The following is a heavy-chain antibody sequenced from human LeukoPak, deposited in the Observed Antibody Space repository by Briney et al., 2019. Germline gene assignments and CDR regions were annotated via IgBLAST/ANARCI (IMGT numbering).Heavy chain of an antibody. Sequence: PSETLSLTCTVSAGSISSYYWSWIRQPPGKGLQWIGYIYTSGTTNYNPSLKSRVTISVNTSKNPYSLKPSSVPAANTAVYYCARLGPFIAVAGSHYYMDVWGKGTTVTVSS. CDR1: AGSISSYY. J-gene: IGHJ6*03. V-gene: IGHV4-4*09. D-gene: IGHD6-19*01. CDR3: ARLGPFIAVAGSHYYMDV. CDR2: IYTSGTT.